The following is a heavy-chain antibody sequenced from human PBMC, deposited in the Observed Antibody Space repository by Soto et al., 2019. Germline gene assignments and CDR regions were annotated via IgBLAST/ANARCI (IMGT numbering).Heavy chain of an antibody. J-gene: IGHJ6*02. Sequence: AAVKVSCKASGYTFTGYYVHWARQAPGQGLEWMGWINPNSGDTYLAQRFQGRVTMNRDTSIGTAYMELRGLTSDDTAEYYCAKGGAIVAAGTRAYLYNAMDVWGQGTTVTVSS. CDR1: GYTFTGYY. V-gene: IGHV1-2*02. D-gene: IGHD1-26*01. CDR2: INPNSGDT. CDR3: AKGGAIVAAGTRAYLYNAMDV.